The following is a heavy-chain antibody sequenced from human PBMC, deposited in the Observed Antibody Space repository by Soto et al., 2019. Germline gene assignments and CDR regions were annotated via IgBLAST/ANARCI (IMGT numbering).Heavy chain of an antibody. V-gene: IGHV4-31*03. CDR3: ANWSVDSSGYLY. J-gene: IGHJ4*02. D-gene: IGHD3-22*01. CDR2: IYYSGST. Sequence: PSETLSLTCTVSGGSISSGGYYWSWIRQHPGKGLEWIGYIYYSGSTYYNPSLKSRVTISVDTSKNQFSLKLSSVTAADTAVYYCANWSVDSSGYLYWGQGTLVTVSS. CDR1: GGSISSGGYY.